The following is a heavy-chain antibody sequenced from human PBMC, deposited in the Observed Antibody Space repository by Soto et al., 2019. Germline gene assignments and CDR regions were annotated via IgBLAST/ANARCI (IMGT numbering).Heavy chain of an antibody. CDR3: ARSPTFGGVIAHFDY. V-gene: IGHV1-2*04. J-gene: IGHJ4*02. CDR1: GYTFTGYY. CDR2: INPNSGGT. D-gene: IGHD3-16*02. Sequence: ASVKVSCKASGYTFTGYYMHWVRQAPGQGLEWMGWINPNSGGTNYAQKFQGWVTMTRDTSISTAYMELSRLRSDDTAVYYCARSPTFGGVIAHFDYWGQGTLVTVSS.